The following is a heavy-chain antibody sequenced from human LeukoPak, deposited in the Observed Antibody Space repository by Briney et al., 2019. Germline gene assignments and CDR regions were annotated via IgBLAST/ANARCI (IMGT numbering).Heavy chain of an antibody. V-gene: IGHV3-23*01. CDR2: ITGNGRQK. CDR3: AKEPCSSTSCYLAIA. CDR1: GINFKSFG. Sequence: PGGSLRLSCAASGINFKSFGMNWVRQIPGKGLEWVSAITGNGRQKYYADSVKGRFTISRGNSKNTLYLQMNSLRAEDTAVYYCAKEPCSSTSCYLAIAWGQGTLVTVSS. J-gene: IGHJ4*02. D-gene: IGHD2-2*01.